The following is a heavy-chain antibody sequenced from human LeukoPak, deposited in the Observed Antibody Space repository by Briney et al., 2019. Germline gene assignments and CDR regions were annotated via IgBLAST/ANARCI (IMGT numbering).Heavy chain of an antibody. CDR2: IYTSGST. D-gene: IGHD1-26*01. J-gene: IGHJ3*02. CDR1: GGSTSSYY. Sequence: SETLSLTRTVSGGSTSSYYWSWIRQPAGKGLEWIGRIYTSGSTNYNPSLKSRVTMSVDTSKNQFSLKLSSVTAADTAVYYCARDLLSYPDAFDIWGQGTMVTVSS. CDR3: ARDLLSYPDAFDI. V-gene: IGHV4-4*07.